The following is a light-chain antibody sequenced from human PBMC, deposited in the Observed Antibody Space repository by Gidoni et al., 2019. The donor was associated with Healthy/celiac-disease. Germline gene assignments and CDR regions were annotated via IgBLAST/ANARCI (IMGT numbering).Light chain of an antibody. CDR3: KQSYSTPIT. J-gene: IGKJ5*01. CDR1: QSISSY. V-gene: IGKV1-39*01. CDR2: AAS. Sequence: DIQMTQSQSSLSASVGDRVTITCRASQSISSYLNWYQQKPGKAPKLLIYAASSLQSGVPSRFSGSGSGTDFTLTISSLQPEDFATYYCKQSYSTPITFGQGTRLEIK.